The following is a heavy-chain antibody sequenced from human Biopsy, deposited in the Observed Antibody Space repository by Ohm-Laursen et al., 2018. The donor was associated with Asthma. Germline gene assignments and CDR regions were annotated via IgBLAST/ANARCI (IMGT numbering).Heavy chain of an antibody. CDR3: VHTLVGLKAFDF. J-gene: IGHJ4*02. V-gene: IGHV2-5*02. D-gene: IGHD1-26*01. Sequence: TQTLTLICTFSGFSLSTSGGGVGWIRQPPGKALEWLGNIYWDDDKRYSPSLQSRLTITRDTPKDQVVLTMTNMGPVDTGTYYCVHTLVGLKAFDFWGQGTLVTVSS. CDR2: IYWDDDK. CDR1: GFSLSTSGGG.